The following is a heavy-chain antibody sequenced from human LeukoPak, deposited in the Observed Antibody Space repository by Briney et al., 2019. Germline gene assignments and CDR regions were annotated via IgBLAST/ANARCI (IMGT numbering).Heavy chain of an antibody. CDR3: ASSGSGHYYYDY. J-gene: IGHJ4*02. CDR1: GFTLSSYW. CDR2: ITSDGSST. D-gene: IGHD3-22*01. V-gene: IGHV3-74*01. Sequence: GGSLRLSCAASGFTLSSYWMHWVRQVPGKGLVWVSRITSDGSSTGYVDSVKGRFTISRDNAKNKLYLQMNSLRGEDTAVYYCASSGSGHYYYDYWGQGTLVTISS.